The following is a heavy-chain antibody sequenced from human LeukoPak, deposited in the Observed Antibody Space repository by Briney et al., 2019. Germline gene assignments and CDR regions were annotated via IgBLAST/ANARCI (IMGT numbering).Heavy chain of an antibody. Sequence: PGGSLRLSCAASGFTFSSYSMNWVRQAPGKGLEWVSSISSSSSYIYYADSVKGRFTISRDNAKNSLYLQMNSLRAEDTAVYYCAREHSSGYYYTDYWGQGTLVTVSS. CDR3: AREHSSGYYYTDY. CDR2: ISSSSSYI. D-gene: IGHD3-22*01. J-gene: IGHJ4*02. CDR1: GFTFSSYS. V-gene: IGHV3-21*01.